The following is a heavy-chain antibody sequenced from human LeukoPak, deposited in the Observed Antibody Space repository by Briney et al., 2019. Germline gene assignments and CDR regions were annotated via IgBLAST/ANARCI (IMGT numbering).Heavy chain of an antibody. J-gene: IGHJ4*02. V-gene: IGHV4-34*01. CDR2: INHSGST. D-gene: IGHD5-18*01. CDR1: GGSFSGYY. Sequence: TPSETLSLTCAVYGGSFSGYYWSWIRQPPGKGLEWIGEINHSGSTNYNPSLKSRVTISVDTSKNQFSLKLSSVTAADTAVYYCARGAHVDTAVASPYYWGQGTLVTVSS. CDR3: ARGAHVDTAVASPYY.